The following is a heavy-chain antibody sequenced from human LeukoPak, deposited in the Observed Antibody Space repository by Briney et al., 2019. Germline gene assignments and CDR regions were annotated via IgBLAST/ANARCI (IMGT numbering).Heavy chain of an antibody. D-gene: IGHD3-9*01. CDR3: ARDALRYFDWLLLTDAFDI. CDR2: INHSGST. J-gene: IGHJ3*02. CDR1: GGSISSGGYY. V-gene: IGHV4-39*07. Sequence: SETLSLTCTVSGGSISSGGYYWSWIRQPPGKGLEWIGEINHSGSTNYNPSLKSRVTISVDTSKNQFSLKLSSVTAADTAVYYCARDALRYFDWLLLTDAFDIWGQGTMVTVSS.